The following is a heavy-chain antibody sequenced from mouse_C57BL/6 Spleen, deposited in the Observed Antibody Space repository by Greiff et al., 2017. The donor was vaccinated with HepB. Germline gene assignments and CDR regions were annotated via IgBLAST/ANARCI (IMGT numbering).Heavy chain of an antibody. J-gene: IGHJ4*01. CDR1: GYTFTSYG. V-gene: IGHV1-81*01. Sequence: VQLQQSGAELARPGASVKLSCKASGYTFTSYGISWVKQRTGQGLEWIGEIYPRSGNTNYNEKFKGKATLPADKSSRTAYMELRSLTSEDSAVYFCARRFYYSNYGGVMDYWGQGTSVTVSS. CDR2: IYPRSGNT. CDR3: ARRFYYSNYGGVMDY. D-gene: IGHD2-5*01.